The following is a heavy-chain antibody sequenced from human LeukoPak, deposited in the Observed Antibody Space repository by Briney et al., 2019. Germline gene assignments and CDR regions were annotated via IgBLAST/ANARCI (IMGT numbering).Heavy chain of an antibody. Sequence: PGGSLRLSCGVSGFAFGSEAMNWVRQSPARGLEWVASISPGGGTTYYADSVKGRFTISRDNSNNTLYVQMSSLRAEDTAVYYCAKDSEITIFGVYFDYWGQGTLVTVSS. CDR1: GFAFGSEA. CDR3: AKDSEITIFGVYFDY. J-gene: IGHJ4*02. V-gene: IGHV3-23*01. CDR2: ISPGGGTT. D-gene: IGHD3-3*01.